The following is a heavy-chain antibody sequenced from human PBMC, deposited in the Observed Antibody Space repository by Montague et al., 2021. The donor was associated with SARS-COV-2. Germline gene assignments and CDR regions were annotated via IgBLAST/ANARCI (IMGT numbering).Heavy chain of an antibody. J-gene: IGHJ4*02. CDR3: ARDNGPIWFGESSLDY. D-gene: IGHD3-10*01. CDR2: ISYDGSNK. Sequence: FRRLSCAASGFPFSSYAMHWVRQAPGKGLEWVAVISYDGSNKYYADSVKGRFTISRDNSKNTLYLQMNSLRAEDTAVYYCARDNGPIWFGESSLDYWGQGTLVTVSS. V-gene: IGHV3-30*04. CDR1: GFPFSSYA.